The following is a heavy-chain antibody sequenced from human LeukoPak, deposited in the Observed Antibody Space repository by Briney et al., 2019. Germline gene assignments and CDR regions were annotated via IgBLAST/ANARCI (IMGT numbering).Heavy chain of an antibody. CDR1: GLTVSSDY. CDR2: IYSGGNT. D-gene: IGHD3-22*01. Sequence: GGSLRLSCATSGLTVSSDYMRWFRQAPGKGLEWVSLIYSGGNTHYSDSVKGRFTISRDNSKNTLYLQMNSLRAEDTAIYYCAREAIDGWGQGTLVTVSS. J-gene: IGHJ4*02. V-gene: IGHV3-53*01. CDR3: AREAIDG.